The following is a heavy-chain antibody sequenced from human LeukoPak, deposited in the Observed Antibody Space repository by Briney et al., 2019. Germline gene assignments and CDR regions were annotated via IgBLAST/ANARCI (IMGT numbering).Heavy chain of an antibody. Sequence: GGSLRLSCAASGFTFSSYGMHWVRQAPGKGLEWVAFIRYDGSNKYYADSVKGRFTISRDNSKNTAYLQMNSLKTEDTAVYYCTRQPFVGGSLMDVWGKGTTVTVSS. CDR1: GFTFSSYG. CDR3: TRQPFVGGSLMDV. CDR2: IRYDGSNK. D-gene: IGHD2-15*01. V-gene: IGHV3-30*02. J-gene: IGHJ6*03.